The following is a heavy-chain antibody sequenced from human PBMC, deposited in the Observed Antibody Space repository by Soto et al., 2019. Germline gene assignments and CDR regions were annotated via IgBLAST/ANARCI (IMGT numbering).Heavy chain of an antibody. CDR2: INTYNGNT. V-gene: IGHV1-18*01. CDR3: ARGVGSGTYYNQYNWFDP. Sequence: QVPLVQSGAEVKKPGASVKVSCKSSGYTFTNYGISGVRQAPGQGLEWMGWINTYNGNTNHAQKLQGRVTMTTDTSTSTAYMELRSLRSDDTAVYYCARGVGSGTYYNQYNWFDPWGQGTLVTVSS. J-gene: IGHJ5*02. CDR1: GYTFTNYG. D-gene: IGHD3-10*01.